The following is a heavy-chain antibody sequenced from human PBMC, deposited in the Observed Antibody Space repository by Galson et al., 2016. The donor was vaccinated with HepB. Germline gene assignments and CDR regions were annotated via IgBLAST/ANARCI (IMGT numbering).Heavy chain of an antibody. CDR3: AREAKPYGDIDS. Sequence: SVKVSCKASGDTFSGFYIHWVRPAPGQGLEWMGWINPNSGVTTYAQKFQGRVTMTRDTSISTVYMELSSLRSDDTAMYYCAREAKPYGDIDSWGQGTLVTVSS. J-gene: IGHJ4*02. D-gene: IGHD4-17*01. CDR2: INPNSGVT. CDR1: GDTFSGFY. V-gene: IGHV1-2*02.